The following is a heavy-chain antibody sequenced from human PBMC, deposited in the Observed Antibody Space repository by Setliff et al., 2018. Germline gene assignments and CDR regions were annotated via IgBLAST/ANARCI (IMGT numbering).Heavy chain of an antibody. V-gene: IGHV4-31*03. Sequence: ASETLSLTCTVPGGSISSGGYYWSWIRQHPGKGLEWIGYIYYSGSTYYNPSLKSRVTISVDTSKNQFSLKLSSVTAADTAVYYCARDPLTTNRRRAFDIWGQGTMVTVSS. D-gene: IGHD4-17*01. CDR1: GGSISSGGYY. CDR3: ARDPLTTNRRRAFDI. J-gene: IGHJ3*02. CDR2: IYYSGST.